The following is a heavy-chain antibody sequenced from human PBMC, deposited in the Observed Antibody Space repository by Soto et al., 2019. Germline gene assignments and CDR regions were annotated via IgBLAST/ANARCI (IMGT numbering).Heavy chain of an antibody. Sequence: GESLKISCKGSGYSFTSYWISWVRQMPGKGLEWMGRIDPSDSYTNYSPSFQGHVTISADKSISTAYLQWSSLKASDTGMYYCARPLTGTTGWLYYYGMDVWGQGTTVTV. V-gene: IGHV5-10-1*01. CDR3: ARPLTGTTGWLYYYGMDV. D-gene: IGHD1-7*01. CDR1: GYSFTSYW. CDR2: IDPSDSYT. J-gene: IGHJ6*02.